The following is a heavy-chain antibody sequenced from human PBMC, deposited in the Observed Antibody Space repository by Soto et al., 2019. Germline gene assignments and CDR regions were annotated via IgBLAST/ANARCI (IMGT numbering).Heavy chain of an antibody. Sequence: GGSLRLSCAASGFTFSSYEMNWVRQAPGKGLEWVSYISSSGSTIYYADSVKGRFTISRDNAKNSLYLQMNSLRAEDTAVYYCARYDFWSGYLPAGMDVWGQGTTVTVS. CDR1: GFTFSSYE. D-gene: IGHD3-3*01. CDR2: ISSSGSTI. J-gene: IGHJ6*02. V-gene: IGHV3-48*03. CDR3: ARYDFWSGYLPAGMDV.